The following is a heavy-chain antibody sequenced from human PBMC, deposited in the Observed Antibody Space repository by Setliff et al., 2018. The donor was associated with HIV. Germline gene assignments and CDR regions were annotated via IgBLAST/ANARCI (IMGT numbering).Heavy chain of an antibody. D-gene: IGHD3-10*01. V-gene: IGHV4-38-2*02. J-gene: IGHJ6*02. CDR1: GYSISRGHY. CDR2: IYNSGNS. Sequence: PSETLSLTCTVSGYSISRGHYWDWIRQPPGKGLEWIATIYNSGNSVSNPSLKSRVTISVDTSKNQFSLTLNSVTAADTAVYYCARVEAKVRGATYGMDVWGQGTTVTVSS. CDR3: ARVEAKVRGATYGMDV.